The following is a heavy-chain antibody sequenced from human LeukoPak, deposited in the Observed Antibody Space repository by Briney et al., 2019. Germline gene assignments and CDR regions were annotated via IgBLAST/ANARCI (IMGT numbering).Heavy chain of an antibody. CDR1: GFTFNDYA. Sequence: GGSLRLSCAPSGFTFNDYAMHWVRQAPGKGPEWVAVISYDGSNKYYADSVKGRFTISRDNSKNTLYLQMNSLRAEDTAVYYCARNLYYDFWSGYLGGVGYYGMDVWGQGTTVTVSS. CDR2: ISYDGSNK. D-gene: IGHD3-3*01. V-gene: IGHV3-30-3*01. CDR3: ARNLYYDFWSGYLGGVGYYGMDV. J-gene: IGHJ6*02.